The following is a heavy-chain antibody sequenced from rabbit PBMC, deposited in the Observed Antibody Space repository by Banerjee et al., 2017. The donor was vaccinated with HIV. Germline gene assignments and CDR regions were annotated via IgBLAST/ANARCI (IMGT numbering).Heavy chain of an antibody. Sequence: QSLEESGGDLVKPGASLTLTCTASGFSFSGTYYMCWVRQAPGKGLEWIGCIDTGSSGSTYYASWAKGRFTISKASSTTVTLQMTSLTAADTATYFCVRGFAATYHAFNLWGPGTLVTVS. CDR2: IDTGSSGST. D-gene: IGHD6-1*01. V-gene: IGHV1S40*01. J-gene: IGHJ4*01. CDR1: GFSFSGTYY. CDR3: VRGFAATYHAFNL.